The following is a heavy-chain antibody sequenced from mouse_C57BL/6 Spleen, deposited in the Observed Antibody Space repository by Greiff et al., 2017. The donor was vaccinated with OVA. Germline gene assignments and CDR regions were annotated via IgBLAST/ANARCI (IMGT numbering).Heavy chain of an antibody. J-gene: IGHJ4*01. Sequence: DVQLQESGPELVKPGASVKMSCKASGYTFTDYNMHWVKQSHGKSLEWIGYINPNNGGTSYNQKFKGEATLTVNKSSSTAYMELRSLTSEDSAVYYCARRGGTFAMDYWGQGTSVTVSS. D-gene: IGHD4-1*01. CDR3: ARRGGTFAMDY. CDR2: INPNNGGT. V-gene: IGHV1-22*01. CDR1: GYTFTDYN.